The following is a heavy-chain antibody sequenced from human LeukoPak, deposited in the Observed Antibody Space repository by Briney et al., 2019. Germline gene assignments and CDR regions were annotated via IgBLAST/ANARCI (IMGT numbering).Heavy chain of an antibody. D-gene: IGHD4-17*01. CDR2: ISGSGGST. J-gene: IGHJ6*02. CDR3: AKGDGDYVYYGMDV. V-gene: IGHV3-23*01. Sequence: GGSLRLSCAASGFTFSSYAMSWVRQAPGKGLEWVSAISGSGGSTYYADPVKGRFTISRDNSKNTLYLQMNSLRAEDTAVYYCAKGDGDYVYYGMDVWGQGTTVTVSS. CDR1: GFTFSSYA.